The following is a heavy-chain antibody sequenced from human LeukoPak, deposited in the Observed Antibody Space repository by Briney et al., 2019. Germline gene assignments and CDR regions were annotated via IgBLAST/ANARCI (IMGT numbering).Heavy chain of an antibody. Sequence: SETLSLTCTVSGGSISSYYWSWIRQPPGKGLEWIGYIYYSGSTNYNPSLKSRVTISVDTSKNQFSLKLSSVTAADTAVYYCARHVSYYGDYDYYYGMDVWGQGTTVTVS. J-gene: IGHJ6*02. V-gene: IGHV4-59*08. D-gene: IGHD4-17*01. CDR2: IYYSGST. CDR1: GGSISSYY. CDR3: ARHVSYYGDYDYYYGMDV.